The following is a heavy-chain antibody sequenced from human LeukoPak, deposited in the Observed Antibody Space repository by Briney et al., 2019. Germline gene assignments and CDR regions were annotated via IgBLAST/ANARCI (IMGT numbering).Heavy chain of an antibody. V-gene: IGHV3-23*01. D-gene: IGHD5-24*01. J-gene: IGHJ4*02. Sequence: GGTLRLSCAASGFTFSRYAMSWVRQAPGKGLEWVSAISGSGGSTYYADSVKGRFTISRDNSKNTLYLQMNSLRAEDTAVYYCAKAGEMATITSFDYWGQGTLVTVSS. CDR1: GFTFSRYA. CDR2: ISGSGGST. CDR3: AKAGEMATITSFDY.